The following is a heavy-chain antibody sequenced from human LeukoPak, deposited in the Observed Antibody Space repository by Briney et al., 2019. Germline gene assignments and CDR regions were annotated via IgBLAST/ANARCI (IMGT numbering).Heavy chain of an antibody. CDR2: IYYSGST. CDR1: GGSISSGDYY. D-gene: IGHD2-2*01. V-gene: IGHV4-30-4*01. J-gene: IGHJ5*02. Sequence: SETPSLTCTVSGGSISSGDYYWSWICQPPGKGLEWIGYIYYSGSTYYNPSLKSRVTISVDTSKNQFSLKLSSVTAADTAVYYCAREKRQYGNWFDPWGQGTLVTVSS. CDR3: AREKRQYGNWFDP.